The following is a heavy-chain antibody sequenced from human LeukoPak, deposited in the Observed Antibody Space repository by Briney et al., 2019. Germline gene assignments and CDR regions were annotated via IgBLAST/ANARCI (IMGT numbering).Heavy chain of an antibody. CDR1: GFTFSSYA. V-gene: IGHV3-30*04. J-gene: IGHJ4*02. CDR3: AREGYTYSFDY. D-gene: IGHD2-21*01. CDR2: ISYDGSNK. Sequence: GGSLRLSCAASGFTFSSYAMHWVRQAPGKGLEWVAVISYDGSNKYYADSVKGRFTISRDNSKNTLYLQMNSLRAEDTAVYYYAREGYTYSFDYWGQGTLVPVSS.